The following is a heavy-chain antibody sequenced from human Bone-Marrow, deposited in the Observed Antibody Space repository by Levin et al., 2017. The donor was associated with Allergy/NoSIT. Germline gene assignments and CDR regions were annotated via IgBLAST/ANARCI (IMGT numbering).Heavy chain of an antibody. CDR2: INPYNDNT. V-gene: IGHV1-18*01. CDR3: ARDLYSSGWYYTFDI. Sequence: ASVKVSCKASGYTFHRHSISWVRQAPGQGLEWMGWINPYNDNTNYAQKVQGRVTMTTDTSTSTVYMELRSLRSDDTAVYYCARDLYSSGWYYTFDIWGQGTMVTVSS. CDR1: GYTFHRHS. D-gene: IGHD6-19*01. J-gene: IGHJ3*02.